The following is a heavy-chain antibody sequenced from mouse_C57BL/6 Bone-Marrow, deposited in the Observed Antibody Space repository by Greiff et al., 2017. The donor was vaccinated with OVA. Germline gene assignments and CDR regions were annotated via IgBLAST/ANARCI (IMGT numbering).Heavy chain of an antibody. Sequence: VHVKQSGTVLARPGASVKMSCKTSGYTFTSYWMHWVKQRPGQGLEWIGAIYPGNSDTSYNQKFKGKAKLTAVTSASTAYMELSSLTNEDSAVYYCTRGGLRRWYFDVWGTGTTVTVSS. CDR3: TRGGLRRWYFDV. CDR2: IYPGNSDT. D-gene: IGHD2-2*01. CDR1: GYTFTSYW. J-gene: IGHJ1*03. V-gene: IGHV1-5*01.